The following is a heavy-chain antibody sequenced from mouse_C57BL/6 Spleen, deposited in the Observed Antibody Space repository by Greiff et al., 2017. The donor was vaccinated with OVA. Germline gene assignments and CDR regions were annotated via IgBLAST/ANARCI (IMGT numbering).Heavy chain of an antibody. CDR2: INPYNGDT. CDR1: GYSFTGYF. CDR3: AFTTVVPHYYAMDY. J-gene: IGHJ4*01. V-gene: IGHV1-20*01. Sequence: EVKLMESGPELVKPGDSVKISCKASGYSFTGYFMNWVMQSHGKSLEWIGRINPYNGDTFYNQKFKGKATLTVDKASSTAHMELRSLTSEDSAVYYCAFTTVVPHYYAMDYWGQGTSVTVSS. D-gene: IGHD1-1*01.